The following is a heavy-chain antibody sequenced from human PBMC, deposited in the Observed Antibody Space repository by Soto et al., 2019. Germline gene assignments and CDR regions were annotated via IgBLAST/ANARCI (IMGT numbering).Heavy chain of an antibody. CDR2: IYYSGST. D-gene: IGHD4-17*01. CDR3: ARVQKDTAPGHDYGDYRDRTATIPENWFDP. V-gene: IGHV4-31*03. CDR1: GGSISSGGYY. J-gene: IGHJ5*02. Sequence: PSETLSLTCTVSGGSISSGGYYWSWIRQHPGKGLEWIGYIYYSGSTYYNPSLKSRVTISVDTSKNQFSLKLSSVTAADTAVYYCARVQKDTAPGHDYGDYRDRTATIPENWFDPWGQGTLVTVSS.